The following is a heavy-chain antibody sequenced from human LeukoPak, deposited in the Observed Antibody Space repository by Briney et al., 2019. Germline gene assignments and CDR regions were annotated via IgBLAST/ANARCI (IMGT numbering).Heavy chain of an antibody. CDR3: AKDRGTIFGVVMQYFQH. J-gene: IGHJ1*01. D-gene: IGHD3-3*01. CDR2: ISYDGSNK. Sequence: GGSLRLSCAASGFTFSSYGMHRVRRAPGKGLEWVAVISYDGSNKYYADSVKGRFTISRDNSKNTLYLQMNSLRAEDTAVYYCAKDRGTIFGVVMQYFQHWGQGTLVTVSS. CDR1: GFTFSSYG. V-gene: IGHV3-30*18.